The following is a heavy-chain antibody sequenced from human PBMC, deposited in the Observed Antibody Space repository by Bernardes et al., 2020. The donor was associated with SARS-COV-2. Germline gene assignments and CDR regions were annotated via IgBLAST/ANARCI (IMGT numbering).Heavy chain of an antibody. J-gene: IGHJ4*02. CDR1: GFTFSRYS. D-gene: IGHD3-10*01. CDR2: IKEDGREK. CDR3: AREPRERLSIIEEVFYLDY. V-gene: IGHV3-7*04. Sequence: GGSLRLSRGASGFTFSRYSMSWVRQAPGKGLEWVANIKEDGREKYYVDSVKGRFTISRDNAKKSLYLQMTSLRAEDTAVYYCAREPRERLSIIEEVFYLDYWGQGTLVTVSS.